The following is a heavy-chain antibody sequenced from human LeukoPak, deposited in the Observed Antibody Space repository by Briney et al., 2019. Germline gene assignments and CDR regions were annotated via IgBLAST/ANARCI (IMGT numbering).Heavy chain of an antibody. CDR3: ARGLDVERSSAWSWGPKKFYYNVMDV. V-gene: IGHV1-8*01. CDR2: MNPSSGNT. CDR1: GYTFTSSN. Sequence: ASVKVSCKVSGYTFTSSNINWVRQAPGQGLEWMGWMNPSSGNTAYAQKIQGRVTRTRDTSKNTAFLQLTSLRSEDTAVYYCARGLDVERSSAWSWGPKKFYYNVMDVWGQGTTVTVSS. J-gene: IGHJ6*02. D-gene: IGHD3-9*01.